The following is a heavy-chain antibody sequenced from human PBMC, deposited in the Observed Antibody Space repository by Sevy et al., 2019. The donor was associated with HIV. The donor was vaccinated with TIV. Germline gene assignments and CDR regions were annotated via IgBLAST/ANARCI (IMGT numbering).Heavy chain of an antibody. CDR1: GFTFSRNG. J-gene: IGHJ4*02. V-gene: IGHV3-33*06. CDR3: AKESGSDWYFDY. Sequence: GGSLRLSCAASGFTFSRNGMHWVRRAPGKGLEWVAGRFYDGNYKDYADSVKGRFSISRDNSENTLYVQMDSLRVEDTAVYYCAKESGSDWYFDYWGQGTLVTVSS. CDR2: RFYDGNYK. D-gene: IGHD2-21*01.